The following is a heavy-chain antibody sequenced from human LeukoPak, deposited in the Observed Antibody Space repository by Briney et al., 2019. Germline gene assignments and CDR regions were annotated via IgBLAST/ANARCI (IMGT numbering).Heavy chain of an antibody. CDR1: GYPISSGYY. Sequence: SETLSLTCAVSGYPISSGYYWGWIRQPPGKGLEWIGSIYHSGSTYYNPSLKSRVTISVDTSKNQFSLKLSSVTAADTAVYYCARVSVQEETRPSLAPWGQGTLVTVSS. J-gene: IGHJ5*02. CDR3: ARVSVQEETRPSLAP. CDR2: IYHSGST. D-gene: IGHD5-24*01. V-gene: IGHV4-38-2*01.